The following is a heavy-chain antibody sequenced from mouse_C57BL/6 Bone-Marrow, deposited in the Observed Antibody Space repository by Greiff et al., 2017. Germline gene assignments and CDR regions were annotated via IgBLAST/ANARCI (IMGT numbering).Heavy chain of an antibody. CDR3: TKTGTGGFDY. CDR2: IDPETGGT. J-gene: IGHJ2*01. D-gene: IGHD4-1*01. V-gene: IGHV1-15*01. Sequence: VQVVESGAELVRPGASVTLSCKASGYTFTDYDMHWVKQTPVHGLEWIGAIDPETGGTAYKQKFKGKAILTADKSSSTAYMELRSLTSADAAVYYCTKTGTGGFDYWGQGTTLTVSS. CDR1: GYTFTDYD.